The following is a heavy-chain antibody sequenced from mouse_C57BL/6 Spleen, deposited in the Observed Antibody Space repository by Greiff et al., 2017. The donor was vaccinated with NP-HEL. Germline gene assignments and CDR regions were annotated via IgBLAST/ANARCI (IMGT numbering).Heavy chain of an antibody. CDR1: GFTFSDYG. V-gene: IGHV5-17*01. Sequence: EVQRVESGGGLVKPGGSLKLSCAASGFTFSDYGMHWVRQAPEKGLEWVAYISSGSSTIYYADTVKGRFTSSRDNAKNTLFLQMTSLRSEDTAMYYCARRVGTGAMDYCGQGTSVTVSS. D-gene: IGHD4-1*01. CDR3: ARRVGTGAMDY. CDR2: ISSGSSTI. J-gene: IGHJ4*01.